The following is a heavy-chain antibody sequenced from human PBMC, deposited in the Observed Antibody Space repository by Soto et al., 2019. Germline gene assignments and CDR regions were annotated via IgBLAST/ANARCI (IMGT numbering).Heavy chain of an antibody. CDR1: GFTFSSYG. V-gene: IGHV3-30*18. J-gene: IGHJ4*02. CDR2: ISYDGSNK. Sequence: GGSLRLSCAASGFTFSSYGMHWVRQAPGKGLEWVAVISYDGSNKYYADSVKGRFTISRDNSKNTLYLQMNSLRAEDTAVYYCAKSGSTAVTIYSYFDYWGQGTLVTVSS. D-gene: IGHD4-17*01. CDR3: AKSGSTAVTIYSYFDY.